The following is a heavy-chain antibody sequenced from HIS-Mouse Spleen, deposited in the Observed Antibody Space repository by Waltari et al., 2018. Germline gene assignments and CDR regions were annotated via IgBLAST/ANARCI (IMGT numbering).Heavy chain of an antibody. Sequence: QLQLQESGPGLVKPSETLSITCTVSGGLISSSSYYWGWIRQPPGKGLEWIGSIYYSGSTYYNPSLKSRVTISVDTSKNQFSLKLSSVTAADTAVYYCARRRGWFDYWGQGTLVTVSS. D-gene: IGHD6-19*01. CDR1: GGLISSSSYY. CDR2: IYYSGST. V-gene: IGHV4-39*01. CDR3: ARRRGWFDY. J-gene: IGHJ4*02.